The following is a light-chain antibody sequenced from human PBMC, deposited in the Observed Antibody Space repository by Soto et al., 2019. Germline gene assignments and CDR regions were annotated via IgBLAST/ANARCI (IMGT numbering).Light chain of an antibody. CDR2: WAS. CDR1: QSVLDTSNNNNKNY. Sequence: DIVMTQSPDSLAVSLGERATINCKSSQSVLDTSNNNNKNYLAWYQQKPGQPPKLLISWASTRASGVPDRVSGGGSGTDFTRTISSLQAEDVAVYYCQQYYTTPVTFGQGTKVEIK. J-gene: IGKJ1*01. CDR3: QQYYTTPVT. V-gene: IGKV4-1*01.